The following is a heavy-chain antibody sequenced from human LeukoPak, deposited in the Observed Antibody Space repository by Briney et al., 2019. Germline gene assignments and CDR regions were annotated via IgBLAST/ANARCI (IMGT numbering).Heavy chain of an antibody. CDR3: ARERTIGYSSGPFDY. Sequence: GGSLRLSCAASGFTFSSYGMHWVRQAPGKGLEWVAVIWYDGSNKYYADSVKGRFTISRDNSKSTLYLQMNNLRAEDTAVYYCARERTIGYSSGPFDYWGQGTLVTVSS. CDR1: GFTFSSYG. CDR2: IWYDGSNK. J-gene: IGHJ4*02. D-gene: IGHD6-19*01. V-gene: IGHV3-33*01.